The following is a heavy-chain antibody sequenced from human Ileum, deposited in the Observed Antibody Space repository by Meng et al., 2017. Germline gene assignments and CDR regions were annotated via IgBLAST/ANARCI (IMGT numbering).Heavy chain of an antibody. V-gene: IGHV1-3*01. CDR1: GYTFRNYP. J-gene: IGHJ4*02. CDR3: ARKNDNWNYFDY. Sequence: QVQLVQSGTEVKKVGASVKVSCTASGYTFRNYPLHWVRQAPGQRPEWMGWINAGNGNIKISQKFQGRITITSDTSATAYMELSSLRSEETAVYCCARKNDNWNYFDYWGQGSLVTVSS. D-gene: IGHD1-1*01. CDR2: INAGNGNI.